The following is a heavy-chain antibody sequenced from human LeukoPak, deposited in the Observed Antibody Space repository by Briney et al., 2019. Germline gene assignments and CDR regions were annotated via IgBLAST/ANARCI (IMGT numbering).Heavy chain of an antibody. J-gene: IGHJ5*02. CDR1: GGSFSGYY. V-gene: IGHV4-34*01. CDR2: INHSGST. Sequence: PSETLSLTCAVYGGSFSGYYWSWIRQPPGKGLEWIGEINHSGSTNYNPSLKSRVAISVDTSKNQFSLKLSSVTAADTAVYYCARAPHYDSSGYYPHWFDPWGQGTLVTVSS. D-gene: IGHD3-22*01. CDR3: ARAPHYDSSGYYPHWFDP.